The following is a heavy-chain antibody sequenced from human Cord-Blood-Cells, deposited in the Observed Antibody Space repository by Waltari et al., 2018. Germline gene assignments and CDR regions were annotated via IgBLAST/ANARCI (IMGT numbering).Heavy chain of an antibody. CDR1: GFTFSSYA. J-gene: IGHJ4*02. CDR2: ISYDGSNK. Sequence: QVQLVESGGGVVQPGRSLRLSCAASGFTFSSYAMHWVRQAPGKGMEWVAGISYDGSNKYYATSVKGRFTISRDNSKNTLYLQMNSLRAEDTAVYYCARDLLRAVAGTDYWGQGTLVTVSS. CDR3: ARDLLRAVAGTDY. V-gene: IGHV3-30*04. D-gene: IGHD6-19*01.